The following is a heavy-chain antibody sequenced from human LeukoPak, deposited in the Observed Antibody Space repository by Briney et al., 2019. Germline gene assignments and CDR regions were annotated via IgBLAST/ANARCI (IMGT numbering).Heavy chain of an antibody. CDR3: AKDLAPAAY. Sequence: PGGSLRLSCPVSGFTFSDYAMTWVRQAPGKGLEWVSSIFAGGGAALYADSVRGRFTIFRDDSKSTLFLQMHSLRAEDTAIYYCAKDLAPAAYWGQGTLVTVSS. CDR1: GFTFSDYA. J-gene: IGHJ4*02. D-gene: IGHD6-25*01. V-gene: IGHV3-23*01. CDR2: IFAGGGAA.